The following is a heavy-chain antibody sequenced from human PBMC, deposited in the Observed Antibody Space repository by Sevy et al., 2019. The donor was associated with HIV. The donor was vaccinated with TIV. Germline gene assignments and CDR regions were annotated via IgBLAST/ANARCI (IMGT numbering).Heavy chain of an antibody. CDR2: IYYNGHI. V-gene: IGHV4-59*08. CDR1: GGSITSLY. Sequence: SETLSLTCTVSGGSITSLYWNWIRQPPGKGLEWIANIYYNGHINYKPSLKSRVTISLDTSRNQFSLRLSSVTAADTAMYYCAGENAWGRGYSWGQGTLVTVSS. D-gene: IGHD1-26*01. CDR3: AGENAWGRGYS. J-gene: IGHJ4*02.